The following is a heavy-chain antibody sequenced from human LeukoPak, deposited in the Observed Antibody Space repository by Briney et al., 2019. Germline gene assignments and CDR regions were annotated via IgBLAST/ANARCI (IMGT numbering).Heavy chain of an antibody. V-gene: IGHV3-53*01. D-gene: IGHD3-16*01. CDR3: ARDRVAPMGAYYYGMDV. CDR1: GFTVSSNY. Sequence: GGSLRLSCAASGFTVSSNYMSWVRQAPGQGLEWVSVIYSGGSTYYADSVKGRFTISRDNSKNTLYLQMNSLRAEDTAVYYCARDRVAPMGAYYYGMDVWGQATTVTVSS. J-gene: IGHJ6*02. CDR2: IYSGGST.